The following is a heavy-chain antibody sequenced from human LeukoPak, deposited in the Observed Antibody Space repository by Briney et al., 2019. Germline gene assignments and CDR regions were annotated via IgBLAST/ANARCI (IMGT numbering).Heavy chain of an antibody. CDR2: ISDDGSKR. CDR1: GFTFSNYA. V-gene: IGHV3-30*04. Sequence: PGRSLRLSCAASGFTFSNYAVHWVRQAPGKGLEWAAVISDDGSKRYYADSLKGRFTIYRDNSKNSLYLQMNSLRAEDTALYYCAKDIAQGYCSSTSCYGFDYYYYGMDVWGQGTTVTVSS. CDR3: AKDIAQGYCSSTSCYGFDYYYYGMDV. D-gene: IGHD2-2*01. J-gene: IGHJ6*02.